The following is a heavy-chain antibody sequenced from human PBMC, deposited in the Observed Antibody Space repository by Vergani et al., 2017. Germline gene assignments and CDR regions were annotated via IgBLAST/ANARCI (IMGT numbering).Heavy chain of an antibody. D-gene: IGHD3-22*01. Sequence: QVQLVESGGGVVQPGRSLRLSCAASGFTFSSYGMHWVRQAPGKGLEWVAVISYDGSNKYYADSVKGRFTISRDNSKNTLYLQMNSLRAEDTAVYYCAKVPNKKYYYDSSGYYSYYFDYWGQGTLVTVSS. CDR2: ISYDGSNK. J-gene: IGHJ4*02. CDR3: AKVPNKKYYYDSSGYYSYYFDY. CDR1: GFTFSSYG. V-gene: IGHV3-30*18.